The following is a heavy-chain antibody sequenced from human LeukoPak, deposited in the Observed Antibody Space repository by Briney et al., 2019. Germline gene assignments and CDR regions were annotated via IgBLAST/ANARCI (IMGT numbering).Heavy chain of an antibody. CDR3: AARKVRGVWFYLDY. V-gene: IGHV3-23*05. Sequence: GGSLRLSCAASGFNFNSYTMNWVRQAPGKGLQWVANILASGSPTYYADSVKGRFAISTDNSKNTLYLQMNSLRVEDTAVYFCAARKVRGVWFYLDYWGQGTLVTVSS. CDR1: GFNFNSYT. D-gene: IGHD3-10*01. J-gene: IGHJ4*02. CDR2: ILASGSPT.